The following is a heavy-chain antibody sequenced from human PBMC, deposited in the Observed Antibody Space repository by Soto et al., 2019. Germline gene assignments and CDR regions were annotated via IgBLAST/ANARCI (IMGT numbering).Heavy chain of an antibody. Sequence: HLQESGVGLVKPSGTLSLTCGVSRGSVISSSWWTWLRQSPGKGLEWIGEIYHAGSPNYNPSFQSRVIISLDKSKNNFSLRLTSVTAADAAIYYCARGSSFRGDFDIWGQGTTVTVSS. CDR3: ARGSSFRGDFDI. D-gene: IGHD2-21*01. V-gene: IGHV4-4*02. J-gene: IGHJ3*02. CDR1: RGSVISSSW. CDR2: IYHAGSP.